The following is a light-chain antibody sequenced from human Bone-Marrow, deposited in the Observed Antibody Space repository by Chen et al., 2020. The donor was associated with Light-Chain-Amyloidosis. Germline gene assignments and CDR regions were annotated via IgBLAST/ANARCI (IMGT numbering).Light chain of an antibody. CDR3: LSVDTGNTFDVI. V-gene: IGLV3-25*03. Sequence: SYELTQPPSVSVSPGQTARITCSADALPKQNTYWYQQRPGQAPILIIYKDTERPSGIPERFSGSSSGTEVTLTISGVQAEDEADYYCLSVDTGNTFDVIFGGGTKLTVL. CDR1: ALPKQN. J-gene: IGLJ2*01. CDR2: KDT.